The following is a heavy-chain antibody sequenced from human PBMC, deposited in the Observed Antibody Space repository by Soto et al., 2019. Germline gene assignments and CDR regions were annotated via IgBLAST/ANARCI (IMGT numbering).Heavy chain of an antibody. D-gene: IGHD2-2*01. Sequence: PSETLSLTCTVSGGSISSSSYYWGWIRQPPGKGLEWIGSIYYSGSTYYNPSLKSRVTISVDTSKNQFSLKLSSVTAADTAVYYCARGEQGGCSSTSCYIRYYYYYGMDVWGQGTTVTVSS. CDR2: IYYSGST. CDR3: ARGEQGGCSSTSCYIRYYYYYGMDV. V-gene: IGHV4-39*01. CDR1: GGSISSSSYY. J-gene: IGHJ6*02.